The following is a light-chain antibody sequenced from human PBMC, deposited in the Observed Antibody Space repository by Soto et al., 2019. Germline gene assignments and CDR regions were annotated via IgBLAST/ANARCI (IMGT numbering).Light chain of an antibody. V-gene: IGLV2-8*01. Sequence: QPVLTQPPSASGSPGQSVTISCTGTSTDIGGFNSVCWYQQHPGKAPKLMIYELNKRPSGVPVRFSGSKSGNTASLTVSGLQAEDEADYYCSSFGGSDDVLFGGGTKLTVL. CDR3: SSFGGSDDVL. J-gene: IGLJ2*01. CDR1: STDIGGFNS. CDR2: ELN.